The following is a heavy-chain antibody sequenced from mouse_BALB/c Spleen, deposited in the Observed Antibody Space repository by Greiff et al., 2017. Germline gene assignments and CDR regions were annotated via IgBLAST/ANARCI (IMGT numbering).Heavy chain of an antibody. CDR2: ISSGSSTI. V-gene: IGHV5-17*02. J-gene: IGHJ4*01. D-gene: IGHD1-1*01. CDR1: GFTFSSFG. Sequence: EVQGVESGGGLVQPGGSRKLSCAASGFTFSSFGMHWVRQAPEKGLEWVAYISSGSSTIYYADTVKGRFTISRDNPKNTLFLQMTSLRSEDTAMYYCARFYYGSSYYYAMDYWGQGTSVTVSS. CDR3: ARFYYGSSYYYAMDY.